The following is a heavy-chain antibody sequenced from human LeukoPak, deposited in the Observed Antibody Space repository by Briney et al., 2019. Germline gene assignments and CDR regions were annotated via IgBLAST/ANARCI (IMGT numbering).Heavy chain of an antibody. CDR1: GFTFSSYA. Sequence: GGSLTLSCAASGFTFSSYAMSWVRQAPGKGLEWVSAISGSGGSTYYADSVKGRFTISRDNSKNTLYLQMNSLRAEDTAIYYCAKSSRIVVVPAAVDYWGQGTLVTVSS. CDR2: ISGSGGST. D-gene: IGHD2-2*01. CDR3: AKSSRIVVVPAAVDY. V-gene: IGHV3-23*01. J-gene: IGHJ4*02.